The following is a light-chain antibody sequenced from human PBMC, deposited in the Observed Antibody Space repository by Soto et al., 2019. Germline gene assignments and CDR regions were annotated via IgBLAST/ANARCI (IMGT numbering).Light chain of an antibody. Sequence: VVSHSPGTLSLYPGERATLSCRASQSVSSSYLGWYQQKPGQAPRLLIYGASSRATGIPDRFSGSGSGTDFTLTISRLEPEDFAVYYCQQHGTSPITCGQGTRMEL. J-gene: IGKJ5*01. CDR2: GAS. CDR3: QQHGTSPIT. CDR1: QSVSSSY. V-gene: IGKV3-20*01.